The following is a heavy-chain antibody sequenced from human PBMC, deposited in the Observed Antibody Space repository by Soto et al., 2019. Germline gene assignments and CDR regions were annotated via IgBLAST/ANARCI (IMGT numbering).Heavy chain of an antibody. CDR2: IIPIFGTA. J-gene: IGHJ6*04. V-gene: IGHV1-69*13. D-gene: IGHD5-12*01. CDR3: ALKGYDPEPNYYLHLLMGV. Sequence: SVKVSCKASGGTFSSYAISWVRQAPGQGLEWMGGIIPIFGTANYAQKFQGRVTITADESTSTAYMELSSLRSEDTAMYYCALKGYDPEPNYYLHLLMGVPAKGTTVTVSS. CDR1: GGTFSSYA.